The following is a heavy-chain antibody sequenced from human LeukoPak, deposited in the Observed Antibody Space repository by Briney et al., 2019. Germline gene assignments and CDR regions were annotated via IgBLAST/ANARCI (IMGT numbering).Heavy chain of an antibody. D-gene: IGHD6-13*01. CDR3: ARDRRSSSWYVGLDY. V-gene: IGHV3-23*01. J-gene: IGHJ4*02. CDR2: ISGSGGVT. CDR1: GFTFSSYA. Sequence: GGSLGLSCAASGFTFSSYAMSWVRQAPGKGLEWVSTISGSGGVTYYADSVKGRFTISRDNSKNTLYLQMNSLRAEDTTVYYCARDRRSSSWYVGLDYWGQGTLVTVSS.